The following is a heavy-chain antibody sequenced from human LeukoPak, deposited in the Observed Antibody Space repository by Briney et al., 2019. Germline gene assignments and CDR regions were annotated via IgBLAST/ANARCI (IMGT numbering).Heavy chain of an antibody. J-gene: IGHJ4*02. CDR1: GFTFDYYA. CDR3: AKDLGDRGSGSFDY. CDR2: ISWNSGSI. Sequence: GGSLRLSCAASGFTFDYYAMHLVRQAPGKGVEWVSGISWNSGSIGYAHSVKGRFTISRDNAKNSLYMQMNSLRAEDTALYYCAKDLGDRGSGSFDYWGQGTLVTVSS. D-gene: IGHD3-10*01. V-gene: IGHV3-9*01.